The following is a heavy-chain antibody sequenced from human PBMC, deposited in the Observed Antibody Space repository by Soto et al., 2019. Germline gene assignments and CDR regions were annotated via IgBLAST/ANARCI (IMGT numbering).Heavy chain of an antibody. J-gene: IGHJ3*02. D-gene: IGHD3-16*02. CDR2: IYYSGST. CDR1: GGSISSGGYY. V-gene: IGHV4-31*03. Sequence: SETLSLTCTVSGGSISSGGYYWSWIRQHPGKGLEWIGYIYYSGSTYYNPSLKSRVTISVDTSKNQFSLKLSFVTAADTAVYYCARTYYDYIWGSYRPGAFDIWGQGTMVTVSS. CDR3: ARTYYDYIWGSYRPGAFDI.